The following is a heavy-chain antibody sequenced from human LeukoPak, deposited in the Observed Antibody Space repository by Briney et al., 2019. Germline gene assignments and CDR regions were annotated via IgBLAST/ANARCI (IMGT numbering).Heavy chain of an antibody. CDR3: AKLVVVRGYFDY. Sequence: PGGSLRLSCAASRFTFSSYAMSWVRQAPGKGLEWVSAISGSGGSTYYADSVKGRFTISRDNSKNTLYLQMNSLRAEDTAVYYCAKLVVVRGYFDYWGQGTLVTVSS. D-gene: IGHD3-22*01. V-gene: IGHV3-23*01. CDR2: ISGSGGST. J-gene: IGHJ4*02. CDR1: RFTFSSYA.